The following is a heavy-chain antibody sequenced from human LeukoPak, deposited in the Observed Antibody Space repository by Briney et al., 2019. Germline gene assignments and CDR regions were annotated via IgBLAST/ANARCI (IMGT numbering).Heavy chain of an antibody. Sequence: GGSLRLSCAASGFTFSNYAMSWVRQAPGKGLEWVSYISSSGSTIYYADSVKGRFTISRDNAKNSLYLQMNSLRAEDAAVYYCARRGYSYGYYYYYYGMDVWGQGTTVTVSS. CDR3: ARRGYSYGYYYYYYGMDV. CDR2: ISSSGSTI. D-gene: IGHD5-18*01. V-gene: IGHV3-11*01. CDR1: GFTFSNYA. J-gene: IGHJ6*02.